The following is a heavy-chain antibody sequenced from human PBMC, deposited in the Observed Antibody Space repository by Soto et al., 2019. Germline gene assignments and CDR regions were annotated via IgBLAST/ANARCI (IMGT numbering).Heavy chain of an antibody. CDR3: ATGGLFSS. CDR1: GEYFSANY. Sequence: QVQLQLWGEGLLKPSETLSLTCDISGEYFSANYWSWIRQTPGKGLEWLGEINHAGTTDYNPSVEDRIIISADASKNQFSLKLTSVTAMDTAVYYCATGGLFSSWGQGTLVTVSS. CDR2: INHAGTT. D-gene: IGHD3-3*01. V-gene: IGHV4-34*01. J-gene: IGHJ5*02.